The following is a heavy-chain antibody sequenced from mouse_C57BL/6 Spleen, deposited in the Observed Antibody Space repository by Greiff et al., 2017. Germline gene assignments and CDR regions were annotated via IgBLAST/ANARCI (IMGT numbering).Heavy chain of an antibody. J-gene: IGHJ4*01. CDR1: GFTFSDYG. Sequence: EVQLVESGGGLVKPGGSLKLSCAASGFTFSDYGMHWVRQAPEKGLEWVAYISSGSSTIYYADTVKGRFTISRDNAKNTLFLQMTSLRSEDTAMYYCARSLYYGNYRYAMDYWGQGTSVTVSS. V-gene: IGHV5-17*01. D-gene: IGHD2-1*01. CDR2: ISSGSSTI. CDR3: ARSLYYGNYRYAMDY.